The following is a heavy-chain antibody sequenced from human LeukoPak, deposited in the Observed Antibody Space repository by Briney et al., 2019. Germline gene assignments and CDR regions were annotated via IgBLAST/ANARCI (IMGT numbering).Heavy chain of an antibody. CDR1: GFTVSSNY. CDR2: INGGGST. Sequence: GGSLRLSCAASGFTVSSNYMSWVRQAPGKGLEWVSVINGGGSTYYADSVKGRFPISRDNSKNTLYLQMNSLRAADMAVYYCVRGGWNVDFDYWGQGTLVTVSS. D-gene: IGHD1-1*01. J-gene: IGHJ4*02. CDR3: VRGGWNVDFDY. V-gene: IGHV3-53*01.